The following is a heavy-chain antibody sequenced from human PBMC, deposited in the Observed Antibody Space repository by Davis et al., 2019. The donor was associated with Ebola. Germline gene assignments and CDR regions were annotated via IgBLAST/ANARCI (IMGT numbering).Heavy chain of an antibody. D-gene: IGHD6-6*01. CDR3: VRDGYSSSARGAYFDY. CDR1: GGSFSGYY. J-gene: IGHJ4*02. V-gene: IGHV4-34*01. CDR2: INHSGST. Sequence: PSETLSLTCAVYGGSFSGYYWSWIRQPPGKGLEWIGEINHSGSTNYNPSLKSRVTISVDTSKNQFSLKLSSVTAADTAVYYCVRDGYSSSARGAYFDYWGQGTLVTVSS.